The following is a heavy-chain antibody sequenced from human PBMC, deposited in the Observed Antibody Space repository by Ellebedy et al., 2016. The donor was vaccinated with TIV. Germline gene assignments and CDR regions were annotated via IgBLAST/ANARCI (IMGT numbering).Heavy chain of an antibody. V-gene: IGHV3-7*01. CDR3: ARDQWLGRAYYFDS. CDR2: IKQDGSEK. J-gene: IGHJ4*02. Sequence: GGSLRLSCAASGFTVSSNYMSWVRQAPGKGLEWVANIKQDGSEKYYVDSVKGRFSISRDNAKSSLYLQMNSLTDEDTAVYYCARDQWLGRAYYFDSWGQGTLVTVSS. CDR1: GFTVSSNY. D-gene: IGHD6-19*01.